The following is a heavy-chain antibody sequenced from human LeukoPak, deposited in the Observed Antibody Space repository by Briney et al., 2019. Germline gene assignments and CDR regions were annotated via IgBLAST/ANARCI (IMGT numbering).Heavy chain of an antibody. D-gene: IGHD3-22*01. Sequence: SQTLSLTCAVYGGSFSGYYWSWIRQPPGKGLEWIGEINHSGSTNYNPSLKSRVTISVDTSKNQFSLKLSSVTAADTAVYYCAGGEYYYDSSGYYYGYFDYWGQGTLVTVSS. CDR3: AGGEYYYDSSGYYYGYFDY. V-gene: IGHV4-34*01. J-gene: IGHJ4*02. CDR2: INHSGST. CDR1: GGSFSGYY.